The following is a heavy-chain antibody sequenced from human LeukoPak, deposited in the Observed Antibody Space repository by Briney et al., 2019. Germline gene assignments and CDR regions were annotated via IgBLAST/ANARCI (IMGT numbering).Heavy chain of an antibody. V-gene: IGHV4-59*08. Sequence: PSETLSLTCTVSGGSISTYYWSWIRQPPGKGLEWIGYIHYSGTTNYNPSLTNRVTISLDTSKNQFSLTLSYVAAADTAVYYRARMGGYSGYAPHWRQGTLVTVPS. J-gene: IGHJ1*01. CDR1: GGSISTYY. CDR3: ARMGGYSGYAPH. CDR2: IHYSGTT. D-gene: IGHD5-12*01.